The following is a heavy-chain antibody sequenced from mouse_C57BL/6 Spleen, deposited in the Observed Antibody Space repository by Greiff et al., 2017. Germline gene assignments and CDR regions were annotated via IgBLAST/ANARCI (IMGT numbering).Heavy chain of an antibody. CDR1: GYTFTSYW. Sequence: QVQLKQPGAELVKPGASVKLSCKASGYTFTSYWMHWVKQRPGQGLEWIGMIHPNSGSTNYNEKFKSKATLTVDKSSSTAYMQLSSLTSEDSAVYYCARSGRYEGFAYWGQGTLVTVSA. CDR2: IHPNSGST. CDR3: ARSGRYEGFAY. V-gene: IGHV1-64*01. D-gene: IGHD2-12*01. J-gene: IGHJ3*01.